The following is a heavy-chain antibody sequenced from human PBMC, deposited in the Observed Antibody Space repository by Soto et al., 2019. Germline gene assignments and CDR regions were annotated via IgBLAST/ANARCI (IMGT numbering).Heavy chain of an antibody. J-gene: IGHJ3*02. Sequence: EVQLVESGGGLVKPGGSLRLSCAASGFTFSNAWMSWVRQAPGKGLEWVGRIKSKTDGGTTDYAAPVKGSFTISRDDSKNTLYLQMNSLKTEDTAVYYCTTDPPTEDAFDIWGQGTLVTVSS. V-gene: IGHV3-15*01. CDR2: IKSKTDGGTT. CDR3: TTDPPTEDAFDI. CDR1: GFTFSNAW.